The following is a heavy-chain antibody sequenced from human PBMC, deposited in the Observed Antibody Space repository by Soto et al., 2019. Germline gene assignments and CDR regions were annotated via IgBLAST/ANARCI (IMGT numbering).Heavy chain of an antibody. V-gene: IGHV5-51*01. J-gene: IGHJ6*02. Sequence: PGESLKISCKGSGYSFTSYWIGWVRQMPGKGLEWMGIIYPGDSDTRYSPSFQGQVTISADKSISTAYLQWSSLKASDTAMYYCASSKYQLPFRGYYYYYGMDVWGQGTTVTVSS. CDR3: ASSKYQLPFRGYYYYYGMDV. CDR1: GYSFTSYW. CDR2: IYPGDSDT. D-gene: IGHD2-2*01.